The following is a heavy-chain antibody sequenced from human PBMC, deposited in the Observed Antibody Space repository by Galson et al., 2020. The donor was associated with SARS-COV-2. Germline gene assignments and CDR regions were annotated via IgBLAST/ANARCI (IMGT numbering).Heavy chain of an antibody. CDR1: GFTFSNYG. V-gene: IGHV3-30*18. Sequence: GGSMRLSCAASGFTFSNYGIHWVRQAPGKGLEWIAVISSVGSNKYYADSVRGRFFISRDTPKNTLYLQTASLLAEDTAVYYSAKRPKVFGVWGYIMDVWGQGTTVTVSS. CDR2: ISSVGSNK. J-gene: IGHJ6*02. CDR3: AKRPKVFGVWGYIMDV. D-gene: IGHD3-10*02.